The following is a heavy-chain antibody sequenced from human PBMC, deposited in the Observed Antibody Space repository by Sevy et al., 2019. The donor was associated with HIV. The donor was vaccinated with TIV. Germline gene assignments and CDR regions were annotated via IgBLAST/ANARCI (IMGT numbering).Heavy chain of an antibody. V-gene: IGHV3-33*01. CDR1: GFTFSDYG. D-gene: IGHD3-10*01. J-gene: IGHJ4*02. CDR3: ARDKLLPVMVSMVRGALSYYFDY. Sequence: GGSLRLSCAASGFTFSDYGMHWVRQTPVKGLEWVAVIWYDGSTKYYADSVKGRFTISRDNSKNMLYLQMNSLRAEDTAVYYCARDKLLPVMVSMVRGALSYYFDYWGQGTLVTVSS. CDR2: IWYDGSTK.